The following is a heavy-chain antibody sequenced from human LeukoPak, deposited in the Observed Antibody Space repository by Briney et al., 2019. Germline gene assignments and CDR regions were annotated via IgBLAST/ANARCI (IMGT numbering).Heavy chain of an antibody. Sequence: SETLSLTCAVYGGSFSGYYWSWIRQPPGKGLEWIGEINHSGSTNYNLSLKSRVTISIDTSKNQFSLELSSVTAADTALYYCARGPGTWYYYWGQGTLVTVSS. CDR3: ARGPGTWYYY. CDR2: INHSGST. CDR1: GGSFSGYY. D-gene: IGHD6-13*01. J-gene: IGHJ4*02. V-gene: IGHV4-34*01.